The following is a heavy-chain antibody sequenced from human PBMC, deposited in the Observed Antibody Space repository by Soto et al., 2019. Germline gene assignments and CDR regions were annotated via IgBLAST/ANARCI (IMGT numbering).Heavy chain of an antibody. Sequence: QVKLQQWGAGLLKPSETLSLNCAVNGGSLSGYYWSWSRQPPGKGLEWIGEIKDGGRTNYSPSLKRRATISSDTSNNQFSLRLYSVTAADTGVYYCARGQEGVVATHWDQGTLVTVSS. J-gene: IGHJ4*02. CDR1: GGSLSGYY. CDR2: IKDGGRT. V-gene: IGHV4-34*01. D-gene: IGHD5-12*01. CDR3: ARGQEGVVATH.